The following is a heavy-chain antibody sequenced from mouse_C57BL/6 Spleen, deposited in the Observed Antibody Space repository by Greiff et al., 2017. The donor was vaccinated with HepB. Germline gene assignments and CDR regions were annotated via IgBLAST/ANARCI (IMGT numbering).Heavy chain of an antibody. CDR2: IDPSDSYT. Sequence: QVQLQQPGAELVKPGASVKLSCKASGYTFTSYWMQWVKQRPGQGLEWIGEIDPSDSYTNYNQKFKGKATLTVDKSSSTAYMQLSSLTSEDSAVYYCARAELGYAMDYWGQGTSVTVSS. CDR1: GYTFTSYW. D-gene: IGHD4-1*01. CDR3: ARAELGYAMDY. J-gene: IGHJ4*01. V-gene: IGHV1-50*01.